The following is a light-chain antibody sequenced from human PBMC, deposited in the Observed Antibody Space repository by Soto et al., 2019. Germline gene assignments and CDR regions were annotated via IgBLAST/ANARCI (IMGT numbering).Light chain of an antibody. CDR3: QQYKNWPPLT. Sequence: EIVMTQSPATLSVSPGERATLSCRASQSVSSYLAWYQQKPGQSPVLLIYGASIRATGIPARFSGSGSGTEFTLTISSLQSEDFAVYYCQQYKNWPPLTFGGGTKVEIK. CDR1: QSVSSY. CDR2: GAS. J-gene: IGKJ4*01. V-gene: IGKV3D-15*01.